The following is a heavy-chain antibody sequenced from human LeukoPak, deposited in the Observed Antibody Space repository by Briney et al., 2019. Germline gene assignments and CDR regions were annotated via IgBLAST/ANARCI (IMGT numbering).Heavy chain of an antibody. D-gene: IGHD2-2*01. CDR1: GGTFSSYA. CDR3: ARESDKIVVVPAAIGP. CDR2: INPNSGGT. V-gene: IGHV1-2*02. J-gene: IGHJ5*02. Sequence: ASVKVSCKASGGTFSSYAISWVRQAPGQGLEWMGWINPNSGGTNYAQKFQGRVTMTRDTSISTAYMELSRLRSDDTAVYYCARESDKIVVVPAAIGPWGQGTLVTVSS.